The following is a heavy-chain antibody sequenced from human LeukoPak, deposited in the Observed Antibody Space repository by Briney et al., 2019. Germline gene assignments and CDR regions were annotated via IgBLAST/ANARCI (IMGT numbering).Heavy chain of an antibody. J-gene: IGHJ5*02. CDR1: GFTFSRYW. V-gene: IGHV3-74*01. CDR2: INPDGSTT. D-gene: IGHD3-22*01. Sequence: GESLRLSCAASGFTFSRYWIHWVRRAPGKGLEWVSRINPDGSTTTYADSVKGRFTISRDNAKNTVYLQMNSLRAEDTALYHCVRVLSGSWDWFDPWGQGTLVTVSS. CDR3: VRVLSGSWDWFDP.